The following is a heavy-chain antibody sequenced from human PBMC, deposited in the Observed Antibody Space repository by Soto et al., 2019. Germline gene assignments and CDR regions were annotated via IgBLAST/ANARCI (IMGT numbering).Heavy chain of an antibody. CDR2: ISAYNGNT. CDR1: GYTFTSYG. CDR3: ARDLPTVVTPGDEGDY. V-gene: IGHV1-18*01. Sequence: QVQLVQSGAEVKKPGASVKVSCKASGYTFTSYGISWVRQAPGQGLEWMGWISAYNGNTNYAQKLQGRVTMTTDTPTSTAYMELRSLRSDDTAVYYWARDLPTVVTPGDEGDYWGQGPLVTVSS. D-gene: IGHD4-17*01. J-gene: IGHJ4*02.